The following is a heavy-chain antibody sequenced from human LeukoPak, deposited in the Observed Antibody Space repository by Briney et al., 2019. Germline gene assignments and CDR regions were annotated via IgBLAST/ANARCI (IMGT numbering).Heavy chain of an antibody. J-gene: IGHJ3*02. V-gene: IGHV1-46*01. CDR3: VRVRDGYNDAYDI. D-gene: IGHD5-24*01. CDR2: INPSGGST. Sequence: ASVKVSCKASGFTFTNYNLHWVRQAPGQRLEWMGIINPSGGSTNYAQNFQGSVTMTRYTSTSTVYMELSSLRSEDTAVYYCVRVRDGYNDAYDIWGQGTMVTVPS. CDR1: GFTFTNYN.